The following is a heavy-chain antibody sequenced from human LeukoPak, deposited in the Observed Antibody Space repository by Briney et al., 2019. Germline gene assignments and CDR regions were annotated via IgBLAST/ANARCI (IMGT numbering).Heavy chain of an antibody. D-gene: IGHD6-13*01. CDR1: GFTFSSHD. CDR2: ITTSSDDT. J-gene: IGHJ4*02. Sequence: GGSLRLSCAASGFTFSSHDMDWVRQAPGKGLEWISHITTSSDDTHYAHSVKGRFIISRDNVKDSLYLQMNSLRAEDAAVYYCVRDMTARSWHAFDSWGRGTLVTVSS. V-gene: IGHV3-48*03. CDR3: VRDMTARSWHAFDS.